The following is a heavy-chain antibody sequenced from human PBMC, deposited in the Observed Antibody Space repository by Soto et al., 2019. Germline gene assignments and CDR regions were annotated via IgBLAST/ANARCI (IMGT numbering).Heavy chain of an antibody. J-gene: IGHJ4*02. V-gene: IGHV4-39*01. Sequence: QLQLQESGPGLVKPSETLSLTCTVSGGSISSSSYYWGWIRQPPGKGLEWIGSIYYSRSTYYNPSLKSRVTISVDTSKNQFSLKLSSVTAADTAVYYCARLGRLLWFGEFYYFDYWGQGTLVTVSS. CDR1: GGSISSSSYY. CDR2: IYYSRST. D-gene: IGHD3-10*01. CDR3: ARLGRLLWFGEFYYFDY.